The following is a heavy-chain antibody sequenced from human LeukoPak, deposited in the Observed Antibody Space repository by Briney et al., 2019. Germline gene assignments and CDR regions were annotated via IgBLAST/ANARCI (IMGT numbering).Heavy chain of an antibody. V-gene: IGHV3-30*04. Sequence: GGSLRLSCAASGFTFSSYAMSWVRQAPGKGLEWVAVISYDGHNKYYADSVKGRFIVSRDNSKNTLYLHYCMRDQSGNYVGGDSWGQGILVAVSS. D-gene: IGHD1-26*01. CDR1: GFTFSSYA. J-gene: IGHJ5*01. CDR2: ISYDGHNK. CDR3: S.